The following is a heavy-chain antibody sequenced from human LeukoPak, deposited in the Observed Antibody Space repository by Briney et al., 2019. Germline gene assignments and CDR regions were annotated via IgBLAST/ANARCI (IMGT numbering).Heavy chain of an antibody. CDR2: IIPILGIA. D-gene: IGHD5-18*01. V-gene: IGHV1-69*04. Sequence: ASVTVSCKASGGTFSSYAISWVRQAPGQGLEWMGRIIPILGIANYAQKFQGRVTITADKSTSTAYMELSSLRSEDTAVYYCARVGGGYSYGGLDYWGQGTLVTVSS. CDR1: GGTFSSYA. J-gene: IGHJ4*02. CDR3: ARVGGGYSYGGLDY.